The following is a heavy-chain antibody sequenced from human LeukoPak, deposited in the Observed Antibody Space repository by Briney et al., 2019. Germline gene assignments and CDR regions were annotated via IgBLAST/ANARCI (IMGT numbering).Heavy chain of an antibody. CDR1: GFTVSNNY. J-gene: IGHJ4*02. Sequence: GGFLRLSCAASGFTVSNNYMSWVRQAPGKGLECVSVIYSGGTTYYADSVKGRFTISRDNSKNTLYLQMNSLRAEDTAVYYCARGCSAVSCYAFDYWGQGTLVTVSP. D-gene: IGHD2-15*01. V-gene: IGHV3-53*01. CDR3: ARGCSAVSCYAFDY. CDR2: IYSGGTT.